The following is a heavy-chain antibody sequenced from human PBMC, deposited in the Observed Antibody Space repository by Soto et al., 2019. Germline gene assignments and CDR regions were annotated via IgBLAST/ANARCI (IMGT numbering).Heavy chain of an antibody. D-gene: IGHD4-4*01. Sequence: EVQLVESGGGLVQPGGSLRLSCAASGFTFSSDWMHWVRQAAGKGLVWVSRINMDGSSTNYADSVKGRFTISRDNAKNTLYLQMNSLRADDTAVYYCARGPRGLYGNDYWGQGALATVSS. CDR2: INMDGSST. CDR1: GFTFSSDW. J-gene: IGHJ4*02. V-gene: IGHV3-74*01. CDR3: ARGPRGLYGNDY.